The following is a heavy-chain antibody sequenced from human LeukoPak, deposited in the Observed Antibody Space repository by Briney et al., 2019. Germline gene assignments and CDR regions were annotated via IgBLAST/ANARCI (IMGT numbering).Heavy chain of an antibody. CDR3: ARDGMASNDYDY. CDR1: GFTFSSYW. D-gene: IGHD5-24*01. J-gene: IGHJ4*02. CDR2: ISSDGSST. Sequence: GGSLRLSCAASGFTFSSYWMHWARQAPGKGLVWVSRISSDGSSTSYADSVKGRFTISRDDAKNTLYLQMNSLRAEDTAVYYCARDGMASNDYDYWGQGTLVTVSS. V-gene: IGHV3-74*01.